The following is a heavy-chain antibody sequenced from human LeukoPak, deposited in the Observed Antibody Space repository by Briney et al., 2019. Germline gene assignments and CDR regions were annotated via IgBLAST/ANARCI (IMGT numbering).Heavy chain of an antibody. CDR3: ATRSVIQLWSRGWFDP. CDR2: MNPNSGNT. D-gene: IGHD5-18*01. J-gene: IGHJ5*02. V-gene: IGHV1-8*01. Sequence: ASVKVSCKASGYTFTSYDINWVRQATGQGLEWMGWMNPNSGNTGYAQKFQGRVTMTRNTSISTAYMELSSLRSEDTAVYYCATRSVIQLWSRGWFDPWGQGTLVTVSS. CDR1: GYTFTSYD.